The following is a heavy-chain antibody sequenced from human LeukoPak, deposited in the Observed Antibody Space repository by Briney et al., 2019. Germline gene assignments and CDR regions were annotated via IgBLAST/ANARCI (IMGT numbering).Heavy chain of an antibody. CDR2: ISSSSSYI. CDR1: GFTFSSYN. D-gene: IGHD3-10*01. Sequence: GGSLRLSCAASGFTFSSYNMNWVRQAPGKGLEWVSSISSSSSYIYYADSVKGRFTISRDNAKNSLYLQMNSLRAEDTAVYYCARVFYYYAAFDIWGQGTMVTVSS. J-gene: IGHJ3*02. CDR3: ARVFYYYAAFDI. V-gene: IGHV3-21*01.